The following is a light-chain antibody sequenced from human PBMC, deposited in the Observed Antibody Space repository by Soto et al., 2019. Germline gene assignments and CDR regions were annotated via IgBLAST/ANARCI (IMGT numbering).Light chain of an antibody. V-gene: IGKV3-15*01. Sequence: EMVMPQFPATPSVSPGASATLSCRASQSVSSKLAWYQKKPGLAPRLLIYDTSTRATGIPARFSGSVSGTEFTLTISSLQSEDLAVYYGQQYSNWPPITFGQGTRLEIK. CDR2: DTS. CDR3: QQYSNWPPIT. CDR1: QSVSSK. J-gene: IGKJ5*01.